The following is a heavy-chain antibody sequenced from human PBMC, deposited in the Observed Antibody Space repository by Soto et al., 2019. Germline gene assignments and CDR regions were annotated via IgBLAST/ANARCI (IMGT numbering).Heavy chain of an antibody. CDR2: IYPSDSDT. D-gene: IGHD1-26*01. Sequence: GESLKISCKASDYRFTSYWIAWVRQMPGQGLELMGIIYPSDSDTRYSPSFQGQVTISADKSISTAYLQWSSLKASDTAIYYCARGGVEARTFDYWGQGALVTVSS. V-gene: IGHV5-51*01. CDR1: DYRFTSYW. CDR3: ARGGVEARTFDY. J-gene: IGHJ4*02.